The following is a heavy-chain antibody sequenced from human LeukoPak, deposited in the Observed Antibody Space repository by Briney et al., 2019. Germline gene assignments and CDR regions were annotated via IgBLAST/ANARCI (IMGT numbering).Heavy chain of an antibody. D-gene: IGHD6-13*01. CDR1: GGSISSSSYY. CDR3: ARHLPAAAGTGYYYYMDV. Sequence: SETLSLTCTVSGGSISSSSYYWGWIRQPPGKGLEWIGSIYYSGSTYYNPSLKSRVTISVDTSKNQFSLKLSSVTAADTAVYYCARHLPAAAGTGYYYYMDVWGKGTTVTVSS. CDR2: IYYSGST. J-gene: IGHJ6*03. V-gene: IGHV4-39*01.